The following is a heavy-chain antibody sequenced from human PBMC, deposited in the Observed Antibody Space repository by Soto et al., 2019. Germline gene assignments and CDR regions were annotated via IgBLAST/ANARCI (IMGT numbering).Heavy chain of an antibody. J-gene: IGHJ3*02. D-gene: IGHD1-26*01. CDR3: ARDRSSVGATKGDAFVI. CDR2: ISSSSSYI. CDR1: GFTFSSYS. Sequence: EVQLVESGGGLGKPGGSLRLSCAASGFTFSSYSMNWVRQAPGKGLEWVSSISSSSSYIYYADSVKGRFTISRDNAKNSLYLQMNSLRAEDTAVYYCARDRSSVGATKGDAFVIWGQGTMVTVSS. V-gene: IGHV3-21*01.